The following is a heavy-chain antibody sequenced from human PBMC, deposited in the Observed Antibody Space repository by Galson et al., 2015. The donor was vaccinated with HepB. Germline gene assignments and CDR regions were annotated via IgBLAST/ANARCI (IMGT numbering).Heavy chain of an antibody. V-gene: IGHV1-69*08. CDR3: ARGSGIPVAADYLQD. J-gene: IGHJ1*01. CDR2: IIPIRAKV. D-gene: IGHD6-19*01. Sequence: SVKVSCKASGGTFNNYNVTWVRQAPGQGLEWMGRIIPIRAKVTYAQKFQGRVTMTADISTSTAYMELCNLKSDDTGVYYCARGSGIPVAADYLQDWGQGTLVTVSS. CDR1: GGTFNNYN.